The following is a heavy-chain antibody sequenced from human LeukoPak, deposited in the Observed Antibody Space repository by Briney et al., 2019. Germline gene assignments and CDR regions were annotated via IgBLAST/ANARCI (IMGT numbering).Heavy chain of an antibody. V-gene: IGHV1-2*02. CDR3: AKDMRSRGYSGYDCFDY. Sequence: ASVKVSCKASRYTFTGYYMHWVRQAPGQGLEWMGWINPHSGDTNYAQKFQGRVTMTRDTSTSTAYMEVSRLRSDDTAVYYCAKDMRSRGYSGYDCFDYWGQGTLVTVSS. D-gene: IGHD5-12*01. CDR1: RYTFTGYY. J-gene: IGHJ4*02. CDR2: INPHSGDT.